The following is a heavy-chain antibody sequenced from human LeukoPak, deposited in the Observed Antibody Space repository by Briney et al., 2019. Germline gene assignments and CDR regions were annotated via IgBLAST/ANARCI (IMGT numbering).Heavy chain of an antibody. CDR1: GYTFTSYD. Sequence: ASVKVSCKASGYTFTSYDINWVRQATGQGLEWMGWMNPNSGNTGYAQKFQGRVTMTRNTSISTAYMELSSLRSEDTAVYYCARAMYGDVPVDWFDPWGQGTLVTVSS. CDR2: MNPNSGNT. V-gene: IGHV1-8*01. J-gene: IGHJ5*02. CDR3: ARAMYGDVPVDWFDP. D-gene: IGHD4-17*01.